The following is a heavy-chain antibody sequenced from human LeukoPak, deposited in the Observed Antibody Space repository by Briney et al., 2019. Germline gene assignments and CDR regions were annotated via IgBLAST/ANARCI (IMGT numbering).Heavy chain of an antibody. V-gene: IGHV3-23*01. D-gene: IGHD6-13*01. CDR3: ARETPYSNTWTDFDF. CDR2: ISGSGDST. Sequence: GGSLRLSCAASGFTFSSYAMGWVRQAPGKGLEWVSGISGSGDSTYYADSVKGRFTISRDNSKNTLYLQMNSLRAEDTAVYYCARETPYSNTWTDFDFWGQGTLVTVSS. CDR1: GFTFSSYA. J-gene: IGHJ4*02.